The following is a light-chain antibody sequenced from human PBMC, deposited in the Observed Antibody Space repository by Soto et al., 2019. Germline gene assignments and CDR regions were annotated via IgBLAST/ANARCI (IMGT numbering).Light chain of an antibody. CDR1: QTITRW. V-gene: IGKV1-5*01. CDR2: DAS. Sequence: EIELTQAPSTQSVSVGGRGTITCRASQTITRWMAWYQHKPGKAPKLLIYDASTLESGVPSRFSGSRSGTEFTLTISSLQSDDFATCDCPQYHRYSCTFGQGTMVDIK. J-gene: IGKJ1*01. CDR3: PQYHRYSCT.